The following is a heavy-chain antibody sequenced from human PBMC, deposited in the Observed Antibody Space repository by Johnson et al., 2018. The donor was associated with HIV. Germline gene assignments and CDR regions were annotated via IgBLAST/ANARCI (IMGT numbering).Heavy chain of an antibody. D-gene: IGHD3-16*01. Sequence: QVQLVESGGGLVQPGGSLRLSCAASGFSFSSYTMHWVRQAPGKGLEWVALLSYDGSNKYYADSVKGRFTISRDNSKNTLYLQMNSLRAEDTAVYYCARRGRRADDAFDIWGQGTMVTVSS. CDR3: ARRGRRADDAFDI. CDR1: GFSFSSYT. V-gene: IGHV3-30-3*01. J-gene: IGHJ3*02. CDR2: LSYDGSNK.